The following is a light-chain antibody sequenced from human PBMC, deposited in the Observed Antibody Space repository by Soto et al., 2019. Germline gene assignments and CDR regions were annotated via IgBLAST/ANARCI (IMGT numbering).Light chain of an antibody. CDR1: QSISGW. CDR3: EQYNSFPWT. J-gene: IGKJ1*01. V-gene: IGKV1-5*03. Sequence: DIQMTQSPSTLSASVGDRVTITCRASQSISGWLAWFQQKPGKAPRLLIFTASSLDSGVPSRFSGTGSGTEFTLTISSLHPDDFATYYCEQYNSFPWTFGQGTKVEIK. CDR2: TAS.